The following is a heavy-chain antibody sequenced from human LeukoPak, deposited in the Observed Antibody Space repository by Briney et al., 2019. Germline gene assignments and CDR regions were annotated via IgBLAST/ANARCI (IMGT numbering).Heavy chain of an antibody. V-gene: IGHV1-2*02. D-gene: IGHD6-13*01. CDR2: INPNSGGS. CDR1: GYTLTGYY. CDR3: ASDIIASDAFDI. J-gene: IGHJ3*02. Sequence: ASVKVSCKASGYTLTGYYMHWVRQAPGQGLEWMGWINPNSGGSNYAQKFQGRVTMTRDTSISTAYMELSRLRSDDTAVYYCASDIIASDAFDIWGQGTMVTVSS.